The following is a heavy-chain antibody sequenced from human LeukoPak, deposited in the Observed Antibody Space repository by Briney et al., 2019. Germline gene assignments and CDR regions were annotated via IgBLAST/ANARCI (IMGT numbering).Heavy chain of an antibody. D-gene: IGHD3-3*01. CDR1: GFTISSNA. J-gene: IGHJ4*02. Sequence: TGGSLRLSCAASGFTISSNAMSWVRQAPGKGLEWVSAISGSGGSTYYADSVKGRFTISRDNSKNTLYLQMNSLRAEDTAVYYCAKGALVLRFLEWSCFFDYWGQGTLVTVSS. CDR2: ISGSGGST. CDR3: AKGALVLRFLEWSCFFDY. V-gene: IGHV3-23*01.